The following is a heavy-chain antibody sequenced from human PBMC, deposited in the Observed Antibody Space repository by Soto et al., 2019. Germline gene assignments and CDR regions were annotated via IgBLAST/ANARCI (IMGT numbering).Heavy chain of an antibody. Sequence: QVQLVQSGAEVKKPGASVKVSCKASGYTFTSYGISWVRQAPGQGLEWMGWISAYNGNTNYAQKLQGRVTMTTDTSTSTAYMALRSLRSDDTAVYYCARDRDIVVVPAAILGAYYYYYMDVWGKGTTVTVSS. CDR2: ISAYNGNT. CDR1: GYTFTSYG. J-gene: IGHJ6*03. D-gene: IGHD2-2*01. CDR3: ARDRDIVVVPAAILGAYYYYYMDV. V-gene: IGHV1-18*01.